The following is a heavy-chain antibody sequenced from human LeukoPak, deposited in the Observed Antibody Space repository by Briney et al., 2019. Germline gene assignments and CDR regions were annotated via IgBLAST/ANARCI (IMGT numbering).Heavy chain of an antibody. Sequence: ASVRVSCKASGYTFTGYSMNWLRQAPGQGLEWMGWISTNTGNPTYAQGFTGRFVFSLDTSVSTAYLQINSLKAEDTAVYYCATDAATINFDSWGQGTLVTVSS. CDR3: ATDAATINFDS. CDR1: GYTFTGYS. CDR2: ISTNTGNP. V-gene: IGHV7-4-1*02. J-gene: IGHJ4*02. D-gene: IGHD5-24*01.